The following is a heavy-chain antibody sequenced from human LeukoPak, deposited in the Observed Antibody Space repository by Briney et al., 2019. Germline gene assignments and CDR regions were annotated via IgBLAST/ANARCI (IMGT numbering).Heavy chain of an antibody. CDR2: ISSSSSYT. V-gene: IGHV3-21*01. CDR1: GFTFSSYS. CDR3: ARDDSSWYYFDY. J-gene: IGHJ4*02. D-gene: IGHD6-13*01. Sequence: GGSLRLSCAASGFTFSSYSMNWVRQAPGKGLEWVSSISSSSSYTYYADSVKGRFTISRDNAKNSLYLQMNSLRAEDTAVYYCARDDSSWYYFDYWGQGTLVTVSS.